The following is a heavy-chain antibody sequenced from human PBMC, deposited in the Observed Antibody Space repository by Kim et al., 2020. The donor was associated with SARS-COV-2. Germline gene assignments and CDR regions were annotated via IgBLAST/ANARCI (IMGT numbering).Heavy chain of an antibody. D-gene: IGHD3-10*01. CDR1: GFTFSSYA. Sequence: GGSLRLSCAASGFTFSSYAMHWVRQAPGKGLEWVAFISYDGSNKYYVDSVKGRFTISRDNSKNTLYLQMNSLRAEDTAVYYCARDHQWFRELLVPAGSTNDYYGMDVWGQGTTVTVSS. V-gene: IGHV3-30*04. CDR3: ARDHQWFRELLVPAGSTNDYYGMDV. CDR2: ISYDGSNK. J-gene: IGHJ6*02.